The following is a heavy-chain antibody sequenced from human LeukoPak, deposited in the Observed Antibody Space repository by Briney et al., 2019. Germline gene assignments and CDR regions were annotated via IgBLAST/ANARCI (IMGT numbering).Heavy chain of an antibody. CDR3: ARDDPSGYPHHFDY. CDR2: INTNTGNP. D-gene: IGHD5-12*01. V-gene: IGHV7-4-1*02. Sequence: ASVKVSCKAPGYAFTSYAMNWVRQAPGQGLEWMGWINTNTGNPTYAQGFTGRFVFSLDTSVSTAYLQISSLKAEDTAVYYCARDDPSGYPHHFDYWGQGTLVTVSS. CDR1: GYAFTSYA. J-gene: IGHJ4*02.